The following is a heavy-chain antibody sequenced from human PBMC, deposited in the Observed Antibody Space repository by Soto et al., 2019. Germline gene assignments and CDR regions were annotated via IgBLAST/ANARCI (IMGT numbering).Heavy chain of an antibody. CDR2: IIPLFGTA. CDR3: ASKAACGGDCYAFDP. D-gene: IGHD2-21*02. CDR1: GGIFSSNT. Sequence: QVYLVQSGAEVKKPGSSVKISCKASGGIFSSNTINWVRQAAGQGLEWMGGIIPLFGTANYAEKFQGRVTLTADKSTKTEYMELTSLSSEDTAVYYCASKAACGGDCYAFDPWGQGTLVTVSS. V-gene: IGHV1-69*06. J-gene: IGHJ5*02.